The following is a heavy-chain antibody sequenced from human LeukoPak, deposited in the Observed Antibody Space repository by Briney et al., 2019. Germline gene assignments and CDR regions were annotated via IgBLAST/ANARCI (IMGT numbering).Heavy chain of an antibody. CDR1: GDSVSSSIYY. CDR2: VYYSGTT. J-gene: IGHJ5*02. D-gene: IGHD3-10*01. Sequence: SETLSLTCTVSGDSVSSSIYYWGWIRQPPGKGLEWIGTVYYSGTTYYNPSLKSRITISVDTSKNQFSLKLSSVTAADTAVYYCARNRYYYGSGSYGVPNWFDPWGQGTLVTVSS. CDR3: ARNRYYYGSGSYGVPNWFDP. V-gene: IGHV4-39*01.